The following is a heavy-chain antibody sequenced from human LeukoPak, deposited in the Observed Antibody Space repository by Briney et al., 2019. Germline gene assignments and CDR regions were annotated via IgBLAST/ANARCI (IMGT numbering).Heavy chain of an antibody. CDR2: IYHSGST. J-gene: IGHJ5*02. Sequence: SGTLSLTCAVSGGSISSSNWWSWIRQPPGKGLEWIGEIYHSGSTNYNPSLKSRVTISVDKSKNQFSLKLSSVTAADTAVYYCARDWHDYYDSSGYLGPWGQGTLVTVSS. D-gene: IGHD3-22*01. CDR1: GGSISSSNW. V-gene: IGHV4-4*02. CDR3: ARDWHDYYDSSGYLGP.